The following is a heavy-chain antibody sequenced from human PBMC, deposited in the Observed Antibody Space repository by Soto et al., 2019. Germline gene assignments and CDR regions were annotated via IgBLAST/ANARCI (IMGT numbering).Heavy chain of an antibody. CDR1: GGSINSGPYY. CDR2: TYYNGST. D-gene: IGHD2-15*01. CDR3: ASAKAYCSGGSCYSRWFDP. J-gene: IGHJ5*02. Sequence: PSETLSLTCTVSGGSINSGPYYWSWIRQHPGKGLELIGYTYYNGSTYYNPSLKSRVTISVDTSKTQFSLRLRSVTAADTAVYYCASAKAYCSGGSCYSRWFDPWGQGTLVTVSS. V-gene: IGHV4-31*03.